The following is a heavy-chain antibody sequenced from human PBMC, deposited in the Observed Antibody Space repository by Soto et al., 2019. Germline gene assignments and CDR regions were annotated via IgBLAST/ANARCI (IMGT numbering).Heavy chain of an antibody. CDR3: AKDSNYYYYYGMDV. J-gene: IGHJ6*02. Sequence: GGSLRLSCAASGFTFSSYAMSWVRQAPGKGLEWVSAISGSGGSTYYADSVKGRFTISRDNSKNTLYLQMNSLRAEYTAVYYCAKDSNYYYYYGMDVWGQGTTVTVSS. CDR2: ISGSGGST. CDR1: GFTFSSYA. V-gene: IGHV3-23*01.